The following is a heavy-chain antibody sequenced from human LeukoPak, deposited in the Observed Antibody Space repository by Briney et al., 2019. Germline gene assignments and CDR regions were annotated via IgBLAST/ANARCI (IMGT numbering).Heavy chain of an antibody. CDR2: ISGSGGAI. V-gene: IGHV3-23*01. J-gene: IGHJ4*02. CDR1: GFTFSSYA. D-gene: IGHD2-21*02. Sequence: GGSLRLSCAASGFTFSSYAMSWVRQAPGKGLEWVSAISGSGGAIYYADSVKGRFTISRDNSKNTLYLQMDSLRVEDTAIYYCAKDPPPYCGGDCFDFDYWGQGTLVTVSS. CDR3: AKDPPPYCGGDCFDFDY.